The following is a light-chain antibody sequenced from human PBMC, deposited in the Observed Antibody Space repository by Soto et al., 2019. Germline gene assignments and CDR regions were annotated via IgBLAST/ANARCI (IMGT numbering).Light chain of an antibody. Sequence: QSALTQPASVSGSPGQSITISCTGTSSDVGGYKYVSWYQQHPGKAPKLMIYEVNNRPSGVSNRFSGSKSGNTASLTISGLQTEDEAAYYCSSYTSSSTLVFGGGTKLTVL. CDR1: SSDVGGYKY. J-gene: IGLJ3*02. CDR2: EVN. V-gene: IGLV2-14*01. CDR3: SSYTSSSTLV.